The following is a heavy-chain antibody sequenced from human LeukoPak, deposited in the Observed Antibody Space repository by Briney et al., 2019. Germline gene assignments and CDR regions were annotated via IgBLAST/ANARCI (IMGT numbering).Heavy chain of an antibody. CDR3: ARQRGLRFESDY. CDR2: IYPGDSDT. Sequence: GESLTISCKGSGYTFTNYWIGWVRQMTGKGLDWMGFIYPGDSDTRYSPSFQGQVTISADKSISTAYLQWSSLKASDTAMYYCARQRGLRFESDYWGQGTLVTVSS. D-gene: IGHD5-12*01. CDR1: GYTFTNYW. V-gene: IGHV5-51*01. J-gene: IGHJ4*02.